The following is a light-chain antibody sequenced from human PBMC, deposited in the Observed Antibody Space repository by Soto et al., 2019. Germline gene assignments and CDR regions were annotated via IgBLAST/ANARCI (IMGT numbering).Light chain of an antibody. CDR1: QSVNSK. V-gene: IGKV3-20*01. CDR3: QQCGSSPWT. Sequence: EIVMTQSPATLSVSPGERVSLSCRASQSVNSKLAWYQQKPGQAPRLLIYAASSRATGIPDRFSGGGSGTDFTLTISRLEPEDFAVYYCQQCGSSPWTFGRGTKVDIK. CDR2: AAS. J-gene: IGKJ1*01.